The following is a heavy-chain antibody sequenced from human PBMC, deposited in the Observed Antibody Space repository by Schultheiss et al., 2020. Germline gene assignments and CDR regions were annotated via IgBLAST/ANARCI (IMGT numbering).Heavy chain of an antibody. Sequence: SQTLSLTCTVSGGSISSSSYYWSWIRQPAGKGLEWIGRIYTSGSTNYNPSLKSRVTISVDTSKNQFSLKLSSVTAADTAVYYCARSELRDSSGFYWGQGTLVTVSS. D-gene: IGHD3-22*01. V-gene: IGHV4-61*02. CDR3: ARSELRDSSGFY. CDR1: GGSISSSSYY. CDR2: IYTSGST. J-gene: IGHJ4*02.